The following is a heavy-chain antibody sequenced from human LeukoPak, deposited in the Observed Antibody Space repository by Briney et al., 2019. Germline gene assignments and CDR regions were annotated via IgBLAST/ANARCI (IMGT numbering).Heavy chain of an antibody. V-gene: IGHV1-46*01. CDR2: INPSGGST. J-gene: IGHJ4*02. Sequence: ASVRVSCKASGYTFTSYYMHWVRQAPGQGLEWMGIINPSGGSTSYAQKFQGRVTMTRDTSTSTVYMELSSLRSEDTAVYYCARDGVYQPLHSNFDYWGQGTLVTVSS. D-gene: IGHD2-8*01. CDR1: GYTFTSYY. CDR3: ARDGVYQPLHSNFDY.